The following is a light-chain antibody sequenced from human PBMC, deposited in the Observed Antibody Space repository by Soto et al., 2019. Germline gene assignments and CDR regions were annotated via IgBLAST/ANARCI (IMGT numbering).Light chain of an antibody. CDR3: ISYAGSNNRYV. J-gene: IGLJ1*01. Sequence: QSVLTQPPSASGSPGQSVTISCTGTSSDVGGYNYVSWYQQHPGKAPKLMIYEVSKRPSGVPDRFSGSKSGNTASLTVSGLQAEDEADYFCISYAGSNNRYVFGTGTKLTVL. CDR1: SSDVGGYNY. V-gene: IGLV2-8*01. CDR2: EVS.